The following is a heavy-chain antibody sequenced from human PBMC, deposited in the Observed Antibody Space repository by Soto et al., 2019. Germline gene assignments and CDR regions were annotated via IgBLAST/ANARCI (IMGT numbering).Heavy chain of an antibody. Sequence: VQLVQSGPEVKKPGSSVKVSCKASGGTFNSYFITWVRQAPGQGLEWMGGIIPILGTANYAQRFQGRRTITADEATGTAFMEVSALRLDDTAVYYCFRPPDPRRYDGDFWGQGTLVTVSA. CDR1: GGTFNSYF. D-gene: IGHD3-16*02. CDR3: FRPPDPRRYDGDF. V-gene: IGHV1-69*01. CDR2: IIPILGTA. J-gene: IGHJ4*02.